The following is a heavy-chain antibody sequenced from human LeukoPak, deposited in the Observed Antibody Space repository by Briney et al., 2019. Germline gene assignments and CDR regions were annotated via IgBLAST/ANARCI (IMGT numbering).Heavy chain of an antibody. V-gene: IGHV3-11*01. CDR2: ISSSGSTI. CDR3: XXXXVHVPHDAFDI. CDR1: GFTFSDYY. D-gene: IGHD3-16*01. Sequence: GGSLRLSCAASGFTFSDYYMSWIRQAPGKGLEWVSYISSSGSTIYYADSVKGRFTISRDNAKNSLYLQMNSLRAEDTAVYYCXXXXVHVPHDAFDIWGQGTMVTVSS. J-gene: IGHJ3*02.